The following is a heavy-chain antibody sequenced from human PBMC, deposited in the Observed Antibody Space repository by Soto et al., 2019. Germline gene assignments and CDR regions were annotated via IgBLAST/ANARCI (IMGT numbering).Heavy chain of an antibody. CDR3: ASYIAAAGFDY. CDR2: IYSGGST. Sequence: GGSLRLSCAASGFTVSSNYMSWVRQAPGKGLEWVSVIYSGGSTYYADSVKGRFTISRDNSKNTLYLQMNSLRAEDTAVYYCASYIAAAGFDYWGQGTLVTVSS. CDR1: GFTVSSNY. V-gene: IGHV3-66*01. J-gene: IGHJ4*02. D-gene: IGHD6-13*01.